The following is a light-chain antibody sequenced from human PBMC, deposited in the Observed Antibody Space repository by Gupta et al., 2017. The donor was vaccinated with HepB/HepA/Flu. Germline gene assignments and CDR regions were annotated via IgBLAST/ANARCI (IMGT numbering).Light chain of an antibody. CDR1: SSDVGGYKY. CDR3: TSYTSSITYV. V-gene: IGLV2-14*03. Sequence: QSALTQPASVSGSPGQSITISCTGTSSDVGGYKYVSWYQQHPGKAPKLMIYDVNNRPSGVSNRFSGSKSGNTASLTISGLQPEDEADYYCTSYTSSITYVFGTGTKVTGL. J-gene: IGLJ1*01. CDR2: DVN.